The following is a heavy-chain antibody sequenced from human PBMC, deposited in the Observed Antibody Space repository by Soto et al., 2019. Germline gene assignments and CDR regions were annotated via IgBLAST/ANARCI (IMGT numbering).Heavy chain of an antibody. J-gene: IGHJ5*02. D-gene: IGHD1-26*01. V-gene: IGHV1-46*01. CDR2: INPSGGST. CDR1: GYTFTIYY. Sequence: ASVKVSCKASGYTFTIYYMHWVRQAPGQGLEWMGIINPSGGSTSYAQKFQGRVTMTRDTSTSTVYMELSSLRSEDTAVYYCARKLWFSEPSNSFDPWGQGTLVTVSS. CDR3: ARKLWFSEPSNSFDP.